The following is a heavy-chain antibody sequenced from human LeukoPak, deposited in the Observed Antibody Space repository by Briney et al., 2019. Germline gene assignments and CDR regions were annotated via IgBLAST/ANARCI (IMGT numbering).Heavy chain of an antibody. CDR3: ARDCSSTSCSHYYYGMDV. CDR1: GGTFSSYA. Sequence: SVKVSCKASGGTFSSYAISWVRQAPGQGLEWMGGIIPIFGTANYAQKFQGRVTITADESTSTAYMELSSLRSEDTAVYYCARDCSSTSCSHYYYGMDVWGQGTRVTVSS. CDR2: IIPIFGTA. V-gene: IGHV1-69*01. J-gene: IGHJ6*02. D-gene: IGHD2-2*01.